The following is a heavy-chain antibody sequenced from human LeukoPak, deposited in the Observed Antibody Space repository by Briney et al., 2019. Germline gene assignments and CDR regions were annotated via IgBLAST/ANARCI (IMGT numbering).Heavy chain of an antibody. V-gene: IGHV4-59*01. J-gene: IGHJ6*03. Sequence: SERLSLTCRVSARSISSYYCGSVRQPPGRGLGWHGYIYNRGRSSYNPSLKSQVTISVDTSKSQVSLKLSSVTAADTAMYYCARVLGGYDASVFRYYYYYMDVWGKGTTVTISS. D-gene: IGHD5-12*01. CDR3: ARVLGGYDASVFRYYYYYMDV. CDR2: IYNRGRS. CDR1: ARSISSYY.